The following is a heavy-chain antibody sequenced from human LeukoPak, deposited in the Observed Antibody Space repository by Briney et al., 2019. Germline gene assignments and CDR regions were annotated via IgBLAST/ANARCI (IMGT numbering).Heavy chain of an antibody. D-gene: IGHD3-3*01. V-gene: IGHV1-18*01. CDR3: ARDPPSGYYDFWSGYYIFDY. CDR2: ISAYNGNT. J-gene: IGHJ4*02. Sequence: ASVKVSFKASGYTFTSYGISWVRQAPGQGLEWMGWISAYNGNTNYAQKLQGRFTMTTDTSTSTAYMELRSLRSDDTAVYYCARDPPSGYYDFWSGYYIFDYWGQGTLVTVSS. CDR1: GYTFTSYG.